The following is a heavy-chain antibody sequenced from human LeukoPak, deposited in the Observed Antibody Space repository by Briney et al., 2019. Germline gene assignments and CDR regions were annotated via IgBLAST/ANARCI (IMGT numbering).Heavy chain of an antibody. CDR1: GFSLSTSGMR. V-gene: IGHV2-70*04. CDR3: ARQVAGRSFLFDY. CDR2: IDWDDDK. D-gene: IGHD6-19*01. J-gene: IGHJ4*02. Sequence: SGPALVKPTQTLTLTRTFSGFSLSTSGMRVSWIRQPPGKALEWLARIDWDDDKFYSTSLKTRLTISKDTSKNQVVLTMTNMDPVDTATYYCARQVAGRSFLFDYWGQGTLVTVSS.